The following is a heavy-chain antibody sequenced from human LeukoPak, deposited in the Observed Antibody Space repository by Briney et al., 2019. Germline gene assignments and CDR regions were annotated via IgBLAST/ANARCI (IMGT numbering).Heavy chain of an antibody. CDR2: ISSSGSTI. CDR3: ARDGWFGETDYYYYGMDV. V-gene: IGHV3-48*03. J-gene: IGHJ6*02. D-gene: IGHD3-10*01. CDR1: GFTLSSYE. Sequence: GGSLRLSCAASGFTLSSYEMNWVRQAPGKGLEWVSYISSSGSTIYYADSVKGRFTISRDNAKNSLYLQMNSLRAEDTAVYYCARDGWFGETDYYYYGMDVWGQGTTVTVSS.